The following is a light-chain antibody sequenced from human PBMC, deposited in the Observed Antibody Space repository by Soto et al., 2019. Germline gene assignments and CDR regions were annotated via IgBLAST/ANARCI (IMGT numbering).Light chain of an antibody. CDR3: QKYNSAPPP. CDR2: DAF. J-gene: IGKJ3*01. V-gene: IGKV1-5*01. Sequence: DIQMTQAPSSRSASVGDRVTITCRASQSISSWLAWYQQKPGKAPKLLIFDAFSLESGVPSRFSGSRSGTDFTLTISSLQPEDVATYYCQKYNSAPPPFGHRTIVAVK. CDR1: QSISSW.